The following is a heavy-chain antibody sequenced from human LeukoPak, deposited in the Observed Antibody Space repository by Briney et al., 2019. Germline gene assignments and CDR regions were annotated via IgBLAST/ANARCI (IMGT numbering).Heavy chain of an antibody. Sequence: SETLSLTCTVSGRSISSGDYYWSWIRQPPGKGLEWVGYIYHSGSTYYSPPLKSRVTISVDTSKNQFSLKLSSVTAADTAVYSCASLGYCTGGSCHGLFDYWGQGTLVTVSS. CDR3: ASLGYCTGGSCHGLFDY. V-gene: IGHV4-30-4*01. CDR1: GRSISSGDYY. CDR2: IYHSGST. D-gene: IGHD2-15*01. J-gene: IGHJ4*02.